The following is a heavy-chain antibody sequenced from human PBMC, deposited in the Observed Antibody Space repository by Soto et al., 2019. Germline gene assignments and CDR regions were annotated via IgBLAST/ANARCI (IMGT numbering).Heavy chain of an antibody. CDR2: TYSSGST. J-gene: IGHJ4*02. V-gene: IGHV4-39*01. Sequence: PSETLSLTCTVHGGTISTNTHNWGWIRQPPGKGSHWSGCTYSSGSTYYALSRTSGVTISVDTSKNQFSLRLSSVTAADTAMYYCAIGPSLWDFDYWGQGILVTVSS. D-gene: IGHD3-16*01. CDR3: AIGPSLWDFDY. CDR1: GGTISTNTHN.